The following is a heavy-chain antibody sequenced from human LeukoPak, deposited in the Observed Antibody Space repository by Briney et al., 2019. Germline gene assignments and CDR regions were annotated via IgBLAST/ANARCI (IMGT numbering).Heavy chain of an antibody. CDR1: GFTFSTQT. V-gene: IGHV3-64*01. J-gene: IGHJ6*02. D-gene: IGHD3-10*01. CDR2: ISTSGGST. Sequence: GGSLRLSCAASGFTFSTQTMTWVRQAPGKGLQFVSAISTSGGSTSYANSVRGRFTISRDNSKNTLHLQMGSLRAEDMAVYYCARDDGGYGSGSHYYFYSMDVWGQGTTVTVSS. CDR3: ARDDGGYGSGSHYYFYSMDV.